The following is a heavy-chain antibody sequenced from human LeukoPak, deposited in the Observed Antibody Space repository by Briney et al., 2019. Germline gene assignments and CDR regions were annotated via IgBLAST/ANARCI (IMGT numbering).Heavy chain of an antibody. V-gene: IGHV4-39*01. CDR1: GDSINSSNYY. D-gene: IGHD3/OR15-3a*01. CDR2: IYYSGST. Sequence: PSETLSLTCTVSGDSINSSNYYWGWIRQPPGKGLEWIGNIYYSGSTYYKPSLKSRVTISVDTSKNQFSLRLTSVTAADTAVYYCARQTGSGLFILPGGQGTLVTVSS. J-gene: IGHJ4*02. CDR3: ARQTGSGLFILP.